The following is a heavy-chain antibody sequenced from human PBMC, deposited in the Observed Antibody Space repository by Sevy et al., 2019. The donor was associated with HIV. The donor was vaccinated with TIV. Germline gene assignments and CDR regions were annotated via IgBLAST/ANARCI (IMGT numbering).Heavy chain of an antibody. J-gene: IGHJ5*02. CDR1: GYSISGGYY. Sequence: KQSQTLSLTCAVSGYSISGGYYWGWIRQPPGKGLEWIGSIYHSGSTYYNPSLKSRVTIAVDTNNNHFSLKLSSVTAADRAVYYCARHNGNYEWFDPWGQGTLVTVSS. D-gene: IGHD1-7*01. CDR3: ARHNGNYEWFDP. CDR2: IYHSGST. V-gene: IGHV4-38-2*01.